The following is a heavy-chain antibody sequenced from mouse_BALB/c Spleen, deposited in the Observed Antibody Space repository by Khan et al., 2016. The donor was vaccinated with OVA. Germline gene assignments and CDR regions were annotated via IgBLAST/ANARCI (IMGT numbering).Heavy chain of an antibody. V-gene: IGHV1-84*02. Sequence: VQLQQSGPELVKPGASVKISCKASGYTFTDYYINWVKQKPGQGLEWIGWIYPGSGNTKYNEKFKGKATLTVDTSSSTASMQLSSLTSEDTAVNFCARRGIYDGYYVGFAYWGQGTLVTVS. D-gene: IGHD2-3*01. CDR1: GYTFTDYY. CDR3: ARRGIYDGYYVGFAY. CDR2: IYPGSGNT. J-gene: IGHJ3*01.